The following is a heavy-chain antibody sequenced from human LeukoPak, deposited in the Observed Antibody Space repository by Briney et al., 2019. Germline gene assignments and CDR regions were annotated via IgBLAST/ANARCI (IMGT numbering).Heavy chain of an antibody. D-gene: IGHD6-6*01. Sequence: ASVKVSCKASGYTFTSYGISWVRQAPGQGLEWMGWISAYNGNTNYAQKFQGRVTITADKSTSTAYMELSSLRSEDTAVYYCARDAVEYSSSGYFDYWGQGTLVTVSS. J-gene: IGHJ4*02. V-gene: IGHV1-18*01. CDR2: ISAYNGNT. CDR1: GYTFTSYG. CDR3: ARDAVEYSSSGYFDY.